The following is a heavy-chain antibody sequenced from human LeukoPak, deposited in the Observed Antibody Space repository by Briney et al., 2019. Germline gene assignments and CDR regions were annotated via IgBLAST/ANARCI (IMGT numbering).Heavy chain of an antibody. D-gene: IGHD6-13*01. J-gene: IGHJ4*02. V-gene: IGHV3-53*01. CDR3: AKGDVGYSSSWYGRRGYYFDY. CDR2: IYSAGDT. Sequence: GGSLRLSCAASGFTVSGTYMSWVRQAPGKGLEWVSVIYSAGDTFSADSVKGRFTISRDNSKNTLYLQMNSLRAEDTAVYYCAKGDVGYSSSWYGRRGYYFDYWGQGTLVTVSS. CDR1: GFTVSGTY.